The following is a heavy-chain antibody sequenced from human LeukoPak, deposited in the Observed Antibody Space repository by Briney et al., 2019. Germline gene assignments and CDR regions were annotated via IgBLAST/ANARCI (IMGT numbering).Heavy chain of an antibody. CDR2: IYYSGST. CDR3: ARGRTTYYYDSVGYYRDAFDI. V-gene: IGHV4-59*02. Sequence: PSETLSLTCSVSGGSVSTNYWSWIRQPPGKGLEWIGYIYYSGSTNYNPSLKSRVTISVDTSKNQFSLKLSSVTAADTAAYYCARGRTTYYYDSVGYYRDAFDIWGQGTMVTVSS. CDR1: GGSVSTNY. D-gene: IGHD3-22*01. J-gene: IGHJ3*02.